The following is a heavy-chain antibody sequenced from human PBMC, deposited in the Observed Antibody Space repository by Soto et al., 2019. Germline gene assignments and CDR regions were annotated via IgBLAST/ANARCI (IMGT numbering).Heavy chain of an antibody. CDR1: GFSLSTSGVG. J-gene: IGHJ4*02. D-gene: IGHD4-17*01. V-gene: IGHV2-5*02. CDR3: AHLLYSDSGMTYHFDC. CDR2: IFWDDDK. Sequence: QITLKESGPTLVKPTQTLTLTCTFSGFSLSTSGVGVGWIRQPPGEALEWLALIFWDDDKRYSPSLKSRLTITRDTSKNQVVLTMTNVDPVHTATYYCAHLLYSDSGMTYHFDCWGQGTLVTVSS.